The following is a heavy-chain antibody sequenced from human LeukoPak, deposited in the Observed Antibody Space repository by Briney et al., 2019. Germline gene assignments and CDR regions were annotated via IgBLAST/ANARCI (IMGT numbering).Heavy chain of an antibody. J-gene: IGHJ6*04. Sequence: GGSLRLSCAASGFTFSTYAMHWVRQAPGKGLEWVAVISYDGSSKYYADSVKGRFTISRDNAKNSLYLQMNSLRVEDTAVYYCAELGITMIGGVWGKGTTVTISS. V-gene: IGHV3-30*04. CDR2: ISYDGSSK. D-gene: IGHD3-10*02. CDR1: GFTFSTYA. CDR3: AELGITMIGGV.